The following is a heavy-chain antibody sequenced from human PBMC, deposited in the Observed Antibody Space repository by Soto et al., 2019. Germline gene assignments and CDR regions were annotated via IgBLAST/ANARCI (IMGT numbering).Heavy chain of an antibody. CDR3: ARVLLVWFGELSRRGGYYYYMDV. J-gene: IGHJ6*03. CDR2: INDSGST. CDR1: GGPFSGYY. V-gene: IGHV4-34*01. D-gene: IGHD3-10*01. Sequence: QVQLQQWGAGLLKPSETLSLTCAVYGGPFSGYYWSWIRQTPGKGLEWIGEINDSGSTKHNPSLKSRVTIFVDTPKNQFSLKLSSVTAADTAVYYCARVLLVWFGELSRRGGYYYYMDVWGKGTTVTVSS.